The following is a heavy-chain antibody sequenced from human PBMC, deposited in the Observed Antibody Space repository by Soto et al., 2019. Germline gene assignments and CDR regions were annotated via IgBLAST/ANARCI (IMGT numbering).Heavy chain of an antibody. Sequence: RLSCAASGFTFSSYWMSWVRQPPGKGLEWVANINPDGSAEYYVDSVRGRLTISRDNAKSSLFLQMNSLRADDTAIYYCTNGGLYWGQGILVTVSS. CDR1: GFTFSSYW. J-gene: IGHJ4*02. CDR3: TNGGLY. D-gene: IGHD2-15*01. V-gene: IGHV3-7*02. CDR2: INPDGSAE.